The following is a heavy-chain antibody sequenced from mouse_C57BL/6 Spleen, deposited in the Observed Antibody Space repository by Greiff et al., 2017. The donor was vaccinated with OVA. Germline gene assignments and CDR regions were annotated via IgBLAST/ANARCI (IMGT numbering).Heavy chain of an antibody. D-gene: IGHD3-1*01. CDR3: ARQLPYYFDY. CDR2: IDPSDSET. Sequence: VKLVESGAELVRPGSSVKLSCKASGYTFTSYWMHWVKQRPIQGLEWIGNIDPSDSETHYNQKFKDKATLTVDKSSSTAYMQLSSLTSEDSAVYYCARQLPYYFDYWGQGTTRTVSS. J-gene: IGHJ2*01. CDR1: GYTFTSYW. V-gene: IGHV1-52*01.